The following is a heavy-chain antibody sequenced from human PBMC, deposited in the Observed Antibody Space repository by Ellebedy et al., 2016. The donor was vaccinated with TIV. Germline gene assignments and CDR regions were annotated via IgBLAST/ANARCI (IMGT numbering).Heavy chain of an antibody. CDR3: ARVRRVFGVVIRSYGMDV. D-gene: IGHD3-3*01. V-gene: IGHV4-34*01. CDR2: INHSGST. Sequence: MPSETLSLTCAVYGGSFSGYYWSWIRQPPGKGLEWIGEINHSGSTNYNPSLKSRVTISVDTSKNQFSLKLSSVTAADTAVYYCARVRRVFGVVIRSYGMDVWGQGTTVTVSS. CDR1: GGSFSGYY. J-gene: IGHJ6*02.